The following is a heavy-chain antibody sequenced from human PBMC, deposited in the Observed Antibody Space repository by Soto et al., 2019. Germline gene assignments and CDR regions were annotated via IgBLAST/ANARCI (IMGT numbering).Heavy chain of an antibody. Sequence: ASVKVSCKASGYTFTSYYMHWVRQAPGQGLEWMGIINPSGGSTSYAQKFQGRVTMTRDTSTSTVYMELSSLRSADTAVYYCARGYSGYDYFLHYGMDVWGQGTTVTVSS. J-gene: IGHJ6*02. V-gene: IGHV1-46*01. CDR3: ARGYSGYDYFLHYGMDV. D-gene: IGHD5-12*01. CDR1: GYTFTSYY. CDR2: INPSGGST.